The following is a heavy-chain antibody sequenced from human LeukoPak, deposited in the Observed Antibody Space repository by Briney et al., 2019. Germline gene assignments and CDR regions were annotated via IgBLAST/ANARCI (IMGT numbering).Heavy chain of an antibody. Sequence: GGSLRPSCAASGFMFDDHTMHWVRQLPGKGLEWVSLISWEGSTTYCADSVKDRFTISRDTSKNSLFLQMNSLRTEDTALYYCAKARSSSWSYLESWGQGTLVTVSS. CDR3: AKARSSSWSYLES. CDR1: GFMFDDHT. CDR2: ISWEGSTT. J-gene: IGHJ4*02. D-gene: IGHD6-13*01. V-gene: IGHV3-43*01.